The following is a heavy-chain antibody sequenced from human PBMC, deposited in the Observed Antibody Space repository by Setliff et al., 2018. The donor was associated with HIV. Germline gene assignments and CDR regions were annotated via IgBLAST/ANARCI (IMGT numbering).Heavy chain of an antibody. D-gene: IGHD5-12*01. CDR1: GGSLSGYY. J-gene: IGHJ4*02. CDR3: ATHRVGQRPWLSDF. CDR2: ISGSAGTT. Sequence: ETLSLTCAVYGGSLSGYYWSWIRQAPGKGLEWVSGISGSAGTTYYADSVKGRFTISRDNSKNTLYLQMNSLRAEDTAVYYCATHRVGQRPWLSDFWGQGTLVTVSS. V-gene: IGHV3-23*01.